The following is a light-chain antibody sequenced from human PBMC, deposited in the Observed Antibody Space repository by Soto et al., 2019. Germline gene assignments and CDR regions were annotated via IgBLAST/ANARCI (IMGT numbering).Light chain of an antibody. CDR2: HVT. J-gene: IGLJ1*01. V-gene: IGLV2-14*03. CDR3: SLYTSSSTRCV. Sequence: QSVLTQPASVSGSPGQSITISCTGTSSDIGHYDYVSWYQQHPGKAPKLMIYHVTYRPSGVSNRYSGSKSGNTASLNIPGIQAEDEADYDCSLYTSSSTRCVVGTGAKVIVL. CDR1: SSDIGHYDY.